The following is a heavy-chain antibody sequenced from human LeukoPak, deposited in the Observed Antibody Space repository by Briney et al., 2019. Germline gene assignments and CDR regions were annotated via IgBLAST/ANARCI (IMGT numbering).Heavy chain of an antibody. J-gene: IGHJ4*02. CDR3: AKDEAGDTPGYY. D-gene: IGHD6-13*01. CDR2: ISGSCGST. CDR1: GFTFSSYA. Sequence: WGSLRLSCAASGFTFSSYAMSWGRQAPRKGLELVWAISGSCGSTYYADSVKGRFTISRDNSKNTLYLQMNSLRAEDTAVYYCAKDEAGDTPGYYWGQGTLVIVSS. V-gene: IGHV3-23*01.